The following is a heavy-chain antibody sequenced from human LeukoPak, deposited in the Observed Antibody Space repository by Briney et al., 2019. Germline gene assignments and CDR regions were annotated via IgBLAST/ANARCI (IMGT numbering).Heavy chain of an antibody. CDR2: IKEDGSEE. V-gene: IGHV3-7*01. J-gene: IGHJ4*02. Sequence: GGSLRLSCTVSGFTFGDYAMNWFRQAPGKGLEWVANIKEDGSEEYYVDSVKGRFTISRDNTKNSLYLQMNSLRAEDTAVYYCARDPAAWDYWGQGTLVTVSS. CDR1: GFTFGDYA. CDR3: ARDPAAWDY. D-gene: IGHD6-13*01.